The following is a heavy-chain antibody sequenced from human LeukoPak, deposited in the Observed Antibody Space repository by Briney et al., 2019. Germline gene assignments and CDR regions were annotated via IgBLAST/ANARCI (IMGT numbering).Heavy chain of an antibody. V-gene: IGHV4-4*07. CDR3: ARDDSSRDGSGGYHD. CDR2: VHISGST. Sequence: SETLSLTCTVSGDSIDSYHWSWIRQSAGKGLKWIGRVHISGSTNYNPSLRSRVAISMDKSRNQFSLKLNSVTAADTAVYYCARDDSSRDGSGGYHDWGQGTLVTVSS. J-gene: IGHJ4*02. D-gene: IGHD3-22*01. CDR1: GDSIDSYH.